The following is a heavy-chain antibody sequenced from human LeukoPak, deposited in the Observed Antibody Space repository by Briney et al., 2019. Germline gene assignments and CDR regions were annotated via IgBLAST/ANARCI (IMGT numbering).Heavy chain of an antibody. V-gene: IGHV3-23*01. J-gene: IGHJ6*04. D-gene: IGHD3-10*01. CDR3: AKDPRGYYYGMDV. CDR2: ISGGGVST. CDR1: GFTFINYA. Sequence: GGSLRLSCAASGFTFINYAMSWVRQAQGKGLEWVSAISGGGVSTYYADSVKGRFTMSRDNSTNTLYLQMNGLRAEDTAVYYCAKDPRGYYYGMDVWGKGTTVTVSS.